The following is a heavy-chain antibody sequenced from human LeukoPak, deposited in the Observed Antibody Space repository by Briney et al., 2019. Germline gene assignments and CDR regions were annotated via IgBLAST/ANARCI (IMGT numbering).Heavy chain of an antibody. Sequence: PSETLSLTCTVSGGSISSYYWSWIRQPPGKGLEWIGDIYFGGSTNYNPSLKSRVTISVDTSKNQFSLKLSTVTAADTAVYYCATTSYYYDSPDYWGQGTLVTVSS. D-gene: IGHD3-22*01. J-gene: IGHJ4*02. CDR1: GGSISSYY. CDR2: IYFGGST. V-gene: IGHV4-4*08. CDR3: ATTSYYYDSPDY.